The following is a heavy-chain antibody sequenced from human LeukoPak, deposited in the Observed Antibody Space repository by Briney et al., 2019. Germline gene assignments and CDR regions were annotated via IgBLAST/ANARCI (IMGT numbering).Heavy chain of an antibody. CDR1: GFTFSSYG. CDR3: AKANPDYDFWRGYYYMDV. CDR2: IWYDGSNK. J-gene: IGHJ6*03. D-gene: IGHD3-3*01. V-gene: IGHV3-33*06. Sequence: GRSLRLSCAASGFTFSSYGMHWVRQAPGKGLEWVAVIWYDGSNKYYADSVKGRFTISRDNSKNTLYLQMNSLRAEDTAVYYCAKANPDYDFWRGYYYMDVWGKGTTVTVSS.